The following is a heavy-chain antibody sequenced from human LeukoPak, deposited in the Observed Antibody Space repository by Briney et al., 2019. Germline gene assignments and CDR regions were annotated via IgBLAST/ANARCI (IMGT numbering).Heavy chain of an antibody. J-gene: IGHJ3*02. CDR2: IYHSGST. CDR1: SGSISSNNW. V-gene: IGHV4-4*02. Sequence: SETLSLACAVSSGSISSNNWWSWVRQPPGKGLEWIGEIYHSGSTNYNPSLKSRVTISVDNSNNQFSLKLTSVTAADTAVYFCARNLAVPGTRAFDIWGQGTMVTVSS. CDR3: ARNLAVPGTRAFDI. D-gene: IGHD6-19*01.